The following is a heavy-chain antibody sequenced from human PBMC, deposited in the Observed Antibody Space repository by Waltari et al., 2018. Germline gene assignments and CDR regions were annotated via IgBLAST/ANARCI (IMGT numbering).Heavy chain of an antibody. CDR1: GYTFSRYN. Sequence: EVQMIESGKGLVKPGGSLRLTCAAYGYTFSRYNMNWVSQAPGKGLEWVSSISSSSSYIYYADSVKGRFTISRDNAKNSLYLQMNSLRAEDTAVYYCARVGTYGSYYYMDVWGKGTTVTVSS. V-gene: IGHV3-21*01. J-gene: IGHJ6*03. CDR2: ISSSSSYI. D-gene: IGHD3-10*01. CDR3: ARVGTYGSYYYMDV.